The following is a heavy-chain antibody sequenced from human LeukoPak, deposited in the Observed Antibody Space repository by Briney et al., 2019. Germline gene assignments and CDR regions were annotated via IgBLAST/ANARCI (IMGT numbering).Heavy chain of an antibody. CDR2: IYHSGST. D-gene: IGHD6-13*01. J-gene: IGHJ4*02. CDR1: GGSISSGGYS. V-gene: IGHV4-30-2*01. CDR3: AREEYSSDWYGHDS. Sequence: SETLSLTCAVSGGSISSGGYSWSWIRQPPGKGLEWIGYIYHSGSTYYNPSLKSRVTLSVNTSKNQFSLRLTSVTAAHTAFYYCAREEYSSDWYGHDSWGQGTLVTVSS.